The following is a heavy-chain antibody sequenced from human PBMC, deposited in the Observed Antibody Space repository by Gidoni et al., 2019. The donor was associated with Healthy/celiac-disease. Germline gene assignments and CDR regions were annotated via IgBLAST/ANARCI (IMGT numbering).Heavy chain of an antibody. J-gene: IGHJ4*02. CDR3: ARSDYDFWSGYYPFDY. V-gene: IGHV3-21*01. CDR1: GFPFSSYI. D-gene: IGHD3-3*01. Sequence: EVQLVESGGGLVKPGGSLSPSWSASGFPFSSYIMNWVRQAPGKGMGWVSSISSSSSYIYYADSVKGRFTISRDNAKNSLYLQMNSLRAEDTAVYYCARSDYDFWSGYYPFDYWGQGTLVTVSS. CDR2: ISSSSSYI.